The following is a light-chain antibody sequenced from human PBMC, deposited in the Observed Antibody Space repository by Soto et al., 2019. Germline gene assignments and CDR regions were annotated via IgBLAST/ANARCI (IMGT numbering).Light chain of an antibody. J-gene: IGLJ2*01. CDR3: GAWDSSLSAVV. Sequence: QSVLTQPPSLSAAPGQKVTISCSGSSSNVGNNYVSWYQQLPETAPKLLIYDNNKRPSGIPDRFSGSKSGTSATLGITGLQTGDEADYYCGAWDSSLSAVVFGGGTKLTVL. CDR2: DNN. V-gene: IGLV1-51*01. CDR1: SSNVGNNY.